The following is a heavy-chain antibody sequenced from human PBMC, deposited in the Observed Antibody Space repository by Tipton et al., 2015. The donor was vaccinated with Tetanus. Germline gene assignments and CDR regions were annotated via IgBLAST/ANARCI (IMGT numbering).Heavy chain of an antibody. CDR1: GGPIRSGDHQ. CDR2: ISPSGRS. CDR3: ARANYDFPNKGPFDF. J-gene: IGHJ4*02. Sequence: TLSLTCTVSGGPIRSGDHQWNWIRQPPGKGLEWLAYISPSGRSNSNYSLKSRITVSQDKSKNQFSLKLTSVTAADTAVYYCARANYDFPNKGPFDFWGQGILVLVSS. V-gene: IGHV4-61*08. D-gene: IGHD3-3*01.